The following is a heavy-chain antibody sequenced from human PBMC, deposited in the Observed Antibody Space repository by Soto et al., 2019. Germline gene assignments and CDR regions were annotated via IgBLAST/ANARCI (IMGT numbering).Heavy chain of an antibody. V-gene: IGHV4-59*08. D-gene: IGHD6-19*01. J-gene: IGHJ4*02. CDR2: IYYSGST. CDR1: GGSISSYY. CDR3: ASTKPLYSSGWVDVPNYFXY. Sequence: SETLSLTCTVSGGSISSYYWSWIRQPPGKGLEWIGYIYYSGSTNYNPSLKSRVTISVDTSKNQFSLKLSSVTAADTAVYYCASTKPLYSSGWVDVPNYFXYWGQGTLVTVSS.